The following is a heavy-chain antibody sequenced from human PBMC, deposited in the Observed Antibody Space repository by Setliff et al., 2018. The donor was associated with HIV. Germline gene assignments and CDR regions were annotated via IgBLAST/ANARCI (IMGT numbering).Heavy chain of an antibody. D-gene: IGHD2-21*02. CDR3: ARQGHLVVMTPIRANYFDY. Sequence: PGGSLRLSCATSGFTFSRYNMHWVRQAPGKGLEWVAVITYDESIQYFAMSVKGRFTLSRDIFKSSLYLQMNSLRAEDTAIYYCARQGHLVVMTPIRANYFDYWGQGTLVTVSS. V-gene: IGHV3-30-3*01. J-gene: IGHJ4*02. CDR1: GFTFSRYN. CDR2: ITYDESIQ.